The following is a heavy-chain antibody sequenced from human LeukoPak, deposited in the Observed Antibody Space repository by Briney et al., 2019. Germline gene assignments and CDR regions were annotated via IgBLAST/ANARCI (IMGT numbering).Heavy chain of an antibody. CDR1: GGSFSSGSFY. J-gene: IGHJ6*03. D-gene: IGHD3-9*01. V-gene: IGHV4-39*07. Sequence: SETLSLTCTVSGGSFSSGSFYWGWVRQPPGRGLEWIGTIYYTGTTYYNPSLKSRVTISVDTSKNQFSLKLSSVTAADTAVYYCARTTETGYYKRRVYYYYYYMDVWGKGTTVTISS. CDR3: ARTTETGYYKRRVYYYYYYMDV. CDR2: IYYTGTT.